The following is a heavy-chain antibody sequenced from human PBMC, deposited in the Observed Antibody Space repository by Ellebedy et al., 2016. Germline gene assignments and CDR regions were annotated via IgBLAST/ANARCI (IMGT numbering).Heavy chain of an antibody. J-gene: IGHJ4*02. CDR2: LYAGGTT. D-gene: IGHD3-22*01. CDR3: AKGFGISYYWEAY. CDR1: GFSVSSNY. Sequence: GESLKISCVVSGFSVSSNYLSWVRQAPGKGLEWVSVLYAGGTTFYADSVKGRFTISRDNSKNTLYLQMNSLRAEDTAVYYCAKGFGISYYWEAYWGQGTLVTVSS. V-gene: IGHV3-66*01.